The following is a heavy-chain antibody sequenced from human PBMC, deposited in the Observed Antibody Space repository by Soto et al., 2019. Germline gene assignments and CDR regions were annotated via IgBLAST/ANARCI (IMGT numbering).Heavy chain of an antibody. CDR2: TSGSAATT. CDR3: ARDRSYYDSSGSYSPPY. J-gene: IGHJ4*02. D-gene: IGHD3-22*01. V-gene: IGHV3-23*01. CDR1: GFTFSSYA. Sequence: PGGSLRLSCAASGFTFSSYAMNWVRQAPGKGLEWVSATSGSAATTHFADSVKGRFTISRDNSKNTLYLQMNSLRAEDTAVYYCARDRSYYDSSGSYSPPYWGQGTLVTVSS.